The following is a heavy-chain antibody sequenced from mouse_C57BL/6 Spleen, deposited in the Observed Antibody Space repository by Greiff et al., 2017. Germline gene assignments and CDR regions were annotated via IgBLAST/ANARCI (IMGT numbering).Heavy chain of an antibody. V-gene: IGHV3-1*01. D-gene: IGHD1-1*01. CDR2: ISYSGST. J-gene: IGHJ3*01. Sequence: EVQLVESGPGMVKPSQSLSLTCTVTGYSITSGYDWHWIRHFPGNKLEWMGYISYSGSTNYNPSLKSRISITHDTSKNHFFLKLNSVTTEDTATYCCARGVYYYGSSPPWFAYWGQGTLVTVSA. CDR1: GYSITSGYD. CDR3: ARGVYYYGSSPPWFAY.